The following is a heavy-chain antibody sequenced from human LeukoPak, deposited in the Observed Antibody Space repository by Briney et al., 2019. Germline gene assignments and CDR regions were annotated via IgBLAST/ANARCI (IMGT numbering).Heavy chain of an antibody. D-gene: IGHD6-13*01. J-gene: IGHJ4*02. CDR3: ARGRSWPLDY. Sequence: SQTLSLTCAISGDSVSSNSAAWNWLRQSPSRGLEWLGRAYYRSKWSSDYALSMESRIIINSDTSKNQFSLQLSSVTPEDTAVYYCARGRSWPLDYWGQGTLVTVSS. V-gene: IGHV6-1*01. CDR1: GDSVSSNSAA. CDR2: AYYRSKWSS.